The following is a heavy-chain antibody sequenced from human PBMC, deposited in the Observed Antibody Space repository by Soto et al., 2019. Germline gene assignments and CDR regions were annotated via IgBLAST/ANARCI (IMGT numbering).Heavy chain of an antibody. CDR3: ARDPGVGYSGYDKRYYYYYGMDV. D-gene: IGHD5-12*01. CDR1: GFTFSSYW. CDR2: IKQDGSEK. V-gene: IGHV3-7*05. J-gene: IGHJ6*02. Sequence: GGSLRLSCAASGFTFSSYWMSWVRQAPGKGLEWVANIKQDGSEKYYVDSVKGRFTISRDNAKNSMYLQMNSRVAEDTAVYYCARDPGVGYSGYDKRYYYYYGMDVWGQGTTVTVSS.